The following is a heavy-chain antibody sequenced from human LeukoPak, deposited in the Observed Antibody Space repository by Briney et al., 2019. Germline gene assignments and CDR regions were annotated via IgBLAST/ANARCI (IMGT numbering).Heavy chain of an antibody. Sequence: GGSLRLSCAASGFTFSSYWMSWVRQAPGKGLEWVANINQDGSAKYYVDSVKGRFTISRDNAKNSLYLQMNSLRAEDTAVYYGAREGSSSWYIGIDYWGQGTLVTVSS. V-gene: IGHV3-7*03. CDR1: GFTFSSYW. J-gene: IGHJ4*02. CDR3: AREGSSSWYIGIDY. CDR2: INQDGSAK. D-gene: IGHD6-13*01.